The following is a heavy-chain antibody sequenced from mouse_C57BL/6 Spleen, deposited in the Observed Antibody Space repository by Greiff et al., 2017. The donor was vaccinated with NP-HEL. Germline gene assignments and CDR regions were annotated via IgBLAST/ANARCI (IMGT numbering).Heavy chain of an antibody. D-gene: IGHD1-1*01. CDR2: IYPGDGDT. CDR1: GYAFSSSW. J-gene: IGHJ1*03. CDR3: ARWGTTGVAWYIDV. Sequence: VQLQQSGPELVKPGASVKLSCKASGYAFSSSWMNWVKQRPGQGLEWIGRIYPGDGDTNYNGKFKGKATLTADKSSSTAYMQLSSLTSEDSAVYFGARWGTTGVAWYIDVWGTGTTVTVSS. V-gene: IGHV1-82*01.